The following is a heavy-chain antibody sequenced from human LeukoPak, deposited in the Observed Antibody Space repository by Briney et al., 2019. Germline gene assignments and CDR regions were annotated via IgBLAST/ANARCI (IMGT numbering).Heavy chain of an antibody. V-gene: IGHV6-1*01. Sequence: SQTLSLTCAISGDSVSSNSAAWNWIRQSPSRGLEWLGRTYYRSKWYNDYAVSVKSRITINPDTSKNQFSLQLNSVTPEDTAVYYCARLNPLITMVRGGDYDAFDIWGQGTIVTVSS. J-gene: IGHJ3*02. CDR3: ARLNPLITMVRGGDYDAFDI. CDR1: GDSVSSNSAA. CDR2: TYYRSKWYN. D-gene: IGHD3-10*01.